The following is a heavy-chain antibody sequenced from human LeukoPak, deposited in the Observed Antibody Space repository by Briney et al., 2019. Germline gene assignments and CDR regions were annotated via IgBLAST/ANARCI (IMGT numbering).Heavy chain of an antibody. D-gene: IGHD3-9*01. CDR2: IYHSGTT. J-gene: IGHJ3*02. CDR3: ARELTGDAFDT. CDR1: GGSISRSNW. V-gene: IGHV4-4*02. Sequence: SGTLSLTCAVSGGSISRSNWWSWVRQPPGKGLERIGEIYHSGTTNYNPSLRSRVTISVDKSKNQFSLELYSVTAADTAVYYCARELTGDAFDTWGQGTMVTVSS.